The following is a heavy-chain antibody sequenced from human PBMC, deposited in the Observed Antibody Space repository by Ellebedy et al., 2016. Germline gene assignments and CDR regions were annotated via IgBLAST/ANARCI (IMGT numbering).Heavy chain of an antibody. V-gene: IGHV1-18*04. CDR3: ARTAVDNDYYYYYMDV. J-gene: IGHJ6*03. D-gene: IGHD2-21*02. CDR2: ISAYNGNT. Sequence: ASVKVSCKASGYTFTSYGISWVRQAPGQGLEWMGWISAYNGNTNYAQKFQGRVTITADESTSTAYMELSSLRSEDTAVYYCARTAVDNDYYYYYMDVWGKGTTVTVSS. CDR1: GYTFTSYG.